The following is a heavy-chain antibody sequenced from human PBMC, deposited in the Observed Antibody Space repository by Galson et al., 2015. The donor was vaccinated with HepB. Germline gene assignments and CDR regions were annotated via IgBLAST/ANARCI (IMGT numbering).Heavy chain of an antibody. D-gene: IGHD7-27*01. V-gene: IGHV1-18*04. CDR2: ISTYNGNT. CDR1: GYTFTTYG. CDR3: ARVDDPPKWGFDY. J-gene: IGHJ4*02. Sequence: SVKVSCKASGYTFTTYGITWVRQAPGQGLEWMGWISTYNGNTNYAQKLQGRVAMATDTSTSTAYMELRSLRSDDTAVYYCARVDDPPKWGFDYWGQGTLVTVSS.